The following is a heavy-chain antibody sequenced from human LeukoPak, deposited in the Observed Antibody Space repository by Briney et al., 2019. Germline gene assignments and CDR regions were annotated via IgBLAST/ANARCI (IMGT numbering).Heavy chain of an antibody. J-gene: IGHJ4*02. V-gene: IGHV4-39*01. CDR1: GGSISSSTYY. D-gene: IGHD5-18*01. CDR2: IYYSGST. Sequence: PSQTLSLTCTVSGGSISSSTYYWGWIRQPPGKGLEWIGSIYYSGSTYYNPSLKSRVTISVDTSKNQFSLKLNSVTAADTAVYYCARGPLRGYSLYYWGQGTLVTVSS. CDR3: ARGPLRGYSLYY.